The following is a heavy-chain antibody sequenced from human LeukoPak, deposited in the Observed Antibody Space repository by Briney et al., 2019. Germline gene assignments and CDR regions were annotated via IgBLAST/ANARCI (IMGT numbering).Heavy chain of an antibody. J-gene: IGHJ4*02. CDR3: ATPGGYSSSSFDY. CDR1: GFTFSSYS. V-gene: IGHV3-21*01. CDR2: ISSSSSYI. Sequence: GGSLRLSCAASGFTFSSYSMNWVRQAPGRGLEWASSISSSSSYIYYADSVKGRFTISRDNAKNSLYLQMNSLRAEDTAVYYCATPGGYSSSSFDYWGQGTLVTVSS. D-gene: IGHD6-6*01.